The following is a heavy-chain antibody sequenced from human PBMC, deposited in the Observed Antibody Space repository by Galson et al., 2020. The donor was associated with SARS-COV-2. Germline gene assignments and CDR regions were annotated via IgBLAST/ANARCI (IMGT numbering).Heavy chain of an antibody. Sequence: GGSLRLSCAASGFTFRSFGMYWVRQAPGKGLEWVAIIWYAGSNKYYADSVKGRFTISRDNSKNTLYLQMNSLRVEDTALYYCARASEYDSGGESLHHWGQGTLVSVSS. CDR3: ARASEYDSGGESLHH. D-gene: IGHD3-22*01. V-gene: IGHV3-33*01. CDR2: IWYAGSNK. J-gene: IGHJ1*01. CDR1: GFTFRSFG.